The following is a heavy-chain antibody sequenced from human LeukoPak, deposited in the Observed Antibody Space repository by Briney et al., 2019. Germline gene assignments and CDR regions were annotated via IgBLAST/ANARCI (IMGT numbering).Heavy chain of an antibody. V-gene: IGHV1-2*02. CDR2: INPNSGGT. CDR1: GYTFTGDY. J-gene: IGHJ4*02. CDR3: ARDADTYSSGWYPAGY. D-gene: IGHD6-19*01. Sequence: GASVKVSCKASGYTFTGDYMHWVRQAPGQGLEWMGWINPNSGGTNYAQKFQGRVTMTRDTSISTAYMELSRLRSDDTAVYYCARDADTYSSGWYPAGYWGQGTLVTVSS.